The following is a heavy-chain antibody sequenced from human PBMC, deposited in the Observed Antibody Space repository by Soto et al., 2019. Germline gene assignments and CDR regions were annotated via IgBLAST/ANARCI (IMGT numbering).Heavy chain of an antibody. CDR2: IYYSGST. V-gene: IGHV4-61*01. J-gene: IGHJ4*02. D-gene: IGHD1-1*01. CDR3: ARERTGDPTFFDY. Sequence: QVQLQESGPGLVKPSETLSLTCTVSGASVSSGSYYWSWIRQPPGKGLEWIGYIYYSGSTDYNPSLKSRVTISVDPSKNQFSLKLSSVTAADTALYYCARERTGDPTFFDYWGQGTLVTVSS. CDR1: GASVSSGSYY.